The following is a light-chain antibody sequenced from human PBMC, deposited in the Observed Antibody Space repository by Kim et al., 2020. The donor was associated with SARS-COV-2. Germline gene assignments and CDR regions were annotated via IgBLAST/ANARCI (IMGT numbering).Light chain of an antibody. CDR1: QSVSSSY. Sequence: WSPGERATLSCRASQSVSSSYLAWYQQKPGQAPRLLIYGASSRATGIPDRFSGSGSGTDFTVTISRLEPEDFAVYYCQQYGSSPYTFGQGTKLEI. V-gene: IGKV3-20*01. CDR2: GAS. CDR3: QQYGSSPYT. J-gene: IGKJ2*01.